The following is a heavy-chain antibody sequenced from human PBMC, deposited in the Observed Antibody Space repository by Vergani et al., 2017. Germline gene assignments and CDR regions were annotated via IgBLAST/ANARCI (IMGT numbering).Heavy chain of an antibody. CDR2: IYHSGST. D-gene: IGHD6-13*01. CDR1: GGSISSSNW. Sequence: QVQLQESGPGLVKPPGTLSLTCAVSGGSISSSNWWSWVRQPPGKGLEWIGEIYHSGSTNYNPSLKSRVTISVDKSKNQFSLKLSSVTAADKAVYYCARDPPCIAAAGTVGVWGQGTLVTVSS. V-gene: IGHV4-4*03. CDR3: ARDPPCIAAAGTVGV. J-gene: IGHJ4*02.